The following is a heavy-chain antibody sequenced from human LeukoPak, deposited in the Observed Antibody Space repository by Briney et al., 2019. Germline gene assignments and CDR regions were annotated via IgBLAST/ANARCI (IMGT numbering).Heavy chain of an antibody. J-gene: IGHJ4*02. V-gene: IGHV3-48*03. CDR2: ISSSGSTI. Sequence: GGSLRLSCAASGFTFSSYEMNWVRQAPGQGLEWVSYISSSGSTIYYADSVKGRFTISRDNAKNSLYLQMNSLRAEDTAVYYCARIRSNYRGYFDYWGQGTLVTVSS. CDR1: GFTFSSYE. D-gene: IGHD4-11*01. CDR3: ARIRSNYRGYFDY.